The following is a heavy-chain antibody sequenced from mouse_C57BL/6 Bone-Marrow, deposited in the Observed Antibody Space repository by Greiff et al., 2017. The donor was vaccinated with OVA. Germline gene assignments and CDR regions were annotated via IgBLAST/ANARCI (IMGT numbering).Heavy chain of an antibody. CDR3: ARHKLFYAMDY. Sequence: EVKLMESGGDLVKPGGSLKLSCAASGFTFSSYGMSWVRQTPDKRLEWVATISSGGSYTYYPDSVKGRFTISRDNATNTLYLQMSSLKSEDTAMYYCARHKLFYAMDYWGQGTSVTVSS. V-gene: IGHV5-6*01. J-gene: IGHJ4*01. CDR1: GFTFSSYG. CDR2: ISSGGSYT.